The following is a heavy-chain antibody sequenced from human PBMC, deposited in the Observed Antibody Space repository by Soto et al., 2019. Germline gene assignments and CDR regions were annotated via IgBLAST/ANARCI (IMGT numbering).Heavy chain of an antibody. D-gene: IGHD2-2*01. CDR1: GGTFSSYA. Sequence: QVQLVQSGAEVKKPGSSVKVSCKASGGTFSSYAISWVRHAPGQGLEWMGGTIPIFGTANYAQKFQGGVTITADESTSTAYMELSSLGAEDSAVYYCSISTRCYACDYYGMDVWGQGTTVTVSS. J-gene: IGHJ6*02. V-gene: IGHV1-69*12. CDR2: TIPIFGTA. CDR3: SISTRCYACDYYGMDV.